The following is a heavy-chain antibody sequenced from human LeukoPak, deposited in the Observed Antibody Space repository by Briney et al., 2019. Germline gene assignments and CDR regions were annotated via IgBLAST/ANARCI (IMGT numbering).Heavy chain of an antibody. J-gene: IGHJ5*02. D-gene: IGHD4-11*01. Sequence: PSGTLSLTCVVCNGSISSSNWWSWVRQPPGKGLEWIGEINLSGSTNYNPSLKSRLTISLDMSKNQFSLTLNSVTAGDTAVYYCARTPYSWSDGTSPFDQWGLGTQVIVSS. CDR1: NGSISSSNW. V-gene: IGHV4-4*02. CDR3: ARTPYSWSDGTSPFDQ. CDR2: INLSGST.